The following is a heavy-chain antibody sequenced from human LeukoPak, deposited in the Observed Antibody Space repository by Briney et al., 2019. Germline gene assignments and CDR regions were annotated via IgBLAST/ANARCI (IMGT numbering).Heavy chain of an antibody. J-gene: IGHJ4*02. CDR3: GRDLIGTAASWDC. Sequence: GGSLRLSCVACGFTVNNNYMNWVRQGPGKGLEGVLVISSGGSTYYADSVTGRFTISRDNSKNTLYLLMNSLRVEDTAVCYCGRDLIGTAASWDCWGQGTLVTVSS. V-gene: IGHV3-53*01. D-gene: IGHD6-25*01. CDR2: ISSGGST. CDR1: GFTVNNNY.